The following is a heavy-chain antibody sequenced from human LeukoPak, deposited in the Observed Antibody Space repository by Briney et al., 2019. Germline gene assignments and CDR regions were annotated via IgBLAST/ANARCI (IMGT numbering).Heavy chain of an antibody. Sequence: GGSLRLSCAASGFTFSTYWVSWVRQAPGKGLEWVANIKEDGSEKNYADSVKGRFTISRGNAKNSLYLQMNSLRAEDTAVYYCARGYTCGYWGQGTLVIVSS. J-gene: IGHJ4*02. CDR2: IKEDGSEK. CDR1: GFTFSTYW. CDR3: ARGYTCGY. D-gene: IGHD5-18*01. V-gene: IGHV3-7*04.